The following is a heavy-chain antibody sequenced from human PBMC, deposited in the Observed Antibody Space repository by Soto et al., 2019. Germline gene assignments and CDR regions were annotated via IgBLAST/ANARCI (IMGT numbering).Heavy chain of an antibody. J-gene: IGHJ4*02. V-gene: IGHV3-21*01. Sequence: RGPLRLSCAASGVTFSSYGMDWVRQAPRKGLEWVSSISSSGSYISYADSVKGRFTISRDNAKNSLYLQMNSLRAEDAAVYFCARDLVPYCSGGTCYGSLWGQGTLVTVSS. CDR2: ISSSGSYI. D-gene: IGHD2-15*01. CDR1: GVTFSSYG. CDR3: ARDLVPYCSGGTCYGSL.